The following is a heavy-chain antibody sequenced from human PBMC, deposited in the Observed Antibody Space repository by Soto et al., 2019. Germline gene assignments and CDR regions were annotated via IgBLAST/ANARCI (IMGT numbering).Heavy chain of an antibody. CDR1: GYIFTSHW. D-gene: IGHD3-3*01. V-gene: IGHV5-51*01. CDR3: ARLSVDSYGMDV. J-gene: IGHJ6*02. Sequence: GESLKISCKGSGYIFTSHWISCCLQMPGKGLEWMGIIYPGDSDIRNSPSFQGQVTISADKSISTAYLQWSSLKASDTAMYYCARLSVDSYGMDVWGQGTTVTVSS. CDR2: IYPGDSDI.